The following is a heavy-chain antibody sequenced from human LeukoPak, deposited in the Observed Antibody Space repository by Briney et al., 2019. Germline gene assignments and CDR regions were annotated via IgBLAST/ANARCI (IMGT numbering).Heavy chain of an antibody. CDR1: GFSFSTYW. J-gene: IGHJ6*04. CDR3: AELGITMIGGV. Sequence: GGSLRLSCETSGFSFSTYWMSWVRQAPGKGLEWVSYISSSGSTIYYADSVKGRFTISRDNAKNSLYLQMNSLRAEDTAVYYCAELGITMIGGVWGKGTTVTISS. CDR2: ISSSGSTI. V-gene: IGHV3-48*04. D-gene: IGHD3-10*02.